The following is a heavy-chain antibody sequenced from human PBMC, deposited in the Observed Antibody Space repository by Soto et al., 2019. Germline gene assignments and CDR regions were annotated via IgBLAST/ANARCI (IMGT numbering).Heavy chain of an antibody. CDR3: AKGLSATVDDYVHGVDV. V-gene: IGHV3-23*01. Sequence: GGSLSLSCAASGFTFSTYAMTWVRQAPGKGLEWVSGITGSGVSTYYADSVRGRFVISRDNSKDTLYLQMNSLRGEDTAVYYCAKGLSATVDDYVHGVDVWGQGTTVTVSS. CDR1: GFTFSTYA. J-gene: IGHJ6*02. D-gene: IGHD4-17*01. CDR2: ITGSGVST.